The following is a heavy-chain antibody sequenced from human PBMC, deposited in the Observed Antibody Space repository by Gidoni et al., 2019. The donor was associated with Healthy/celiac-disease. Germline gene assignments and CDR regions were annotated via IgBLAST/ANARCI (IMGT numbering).Heavy chain of an antibody. Sequence: QVQLVESGGGLVMPGGSLRLSCAASGFTFSDSYMSWIRPAPGKGLDLVSYISSSGSTIYYADSVKGRFTISRDNAKNSLYLQMNSLRAEDTAVYYCARGWSSGSPYYYYGMDVWGQGTTVTVSS. D-gene: IGHD3-22*01. V-gene: IGHV3-11*01. CDR2: ISSSGSTI. CDR1: GFTFSDSY. CDR3: ARGWSSGSPYYYYGMDV. J-gene: IGHJ6*02.